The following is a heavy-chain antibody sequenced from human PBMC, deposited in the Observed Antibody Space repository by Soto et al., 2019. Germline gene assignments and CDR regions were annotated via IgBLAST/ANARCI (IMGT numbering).Heavy chain of an antibody. D-gene: IGHD3-16*01. V-gene: IGHV4-59*01. Sequence: SETLSLTCNVSGGSISNYYWTWARQSPEKGLEWIGYMYYNGNINYNPSLKSRVTISIDTSKNQFSLTLKSVTAADTAVYYCASGGNWFDPWGQGVLVTVSS. CDR3: ASGGNWFDP. CDR1: GGSISNYY. J-gene: IGHJ5*02. CDR2: MYYNGNI.